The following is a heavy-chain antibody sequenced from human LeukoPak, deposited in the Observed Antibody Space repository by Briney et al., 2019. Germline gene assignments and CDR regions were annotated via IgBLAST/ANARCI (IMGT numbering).Heavy chain of an antibody. CDR2: IIPIFGTA. CDR1: GYTFTGYY. Sequence: SVNVSCKASGYTFTGYYMHWVRQAPGQGLEWMGGIIPIFGTANYAQKFQGRVMITTDESTSTAYMELSSLRSEDTAVYYCAVGYDSTRGNYYFDYWGQGTLVTVSS. CDR3: AVGYDSTRGNYYFDY. V-gene: IGHV1-69*05. D-gene: IGHD3-22*01. J-gene: IGHJ4*02.